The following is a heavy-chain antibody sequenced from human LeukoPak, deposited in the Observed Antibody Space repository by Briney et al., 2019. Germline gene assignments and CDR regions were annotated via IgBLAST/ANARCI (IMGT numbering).Heavy chain of an antibody. CDR2: ISGSSAST. V-gene: IGHV3-23*01. CDR1: AFTFSTYA. CDR3: AVGSYYFDY. Sequence: GGSLRLSCAASAFTFSTYAMNSVRQAPGKGLEWVSGISGSSASTYYADSVKGRFTISRDNSKNTLYVQMNSLRAEDTAVYYCAVGSYYFDYWGQGTLVTVSS. J-gene: IGHJ4*02. D-gene: IGHD3-10*01.